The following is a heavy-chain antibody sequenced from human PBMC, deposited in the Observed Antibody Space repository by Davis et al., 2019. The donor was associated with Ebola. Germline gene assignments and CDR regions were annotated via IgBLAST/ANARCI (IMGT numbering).Heavy chain of an antibody. CDR3: TGTLRDFDY. CDR2: IRSKANSYAT. V-gene: IGHV3-73*01. Sequence: PGGSLRLSCAASGFTFSGSAMHWVRQASGKGLEWVGRIRSKANSYATAYASSVKCRFTISRNDSKNTAYLQMNSLKTEDTAVYYCTGTLRDFDYWGQGTLVTVSS. J-gene: IGHJ4*02. CDR1: GFTFSGSA. D-gene: IGHD1-1*01.